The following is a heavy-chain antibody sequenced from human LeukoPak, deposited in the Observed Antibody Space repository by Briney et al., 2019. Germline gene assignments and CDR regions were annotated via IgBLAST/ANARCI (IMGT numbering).Heavy chain of an antibody. CDR1: GYSFSNYW. V-gene: IGHV5-51*01. CDR3: ARHTLQGGSISSLDY. CDR2: LYPGDSDT. Sequence: GESLKISCNGSGYSFSNYWIAWVRQIPGTGLEWMGILYPGDSDTRYSPSFQGQVTTSADKTISTAYLQRRSLKASDTAMYYCARHTLQGGSISSLDYGGQGNLVTVSS. D-gene: IGHD3-16*01. J-gene: IGHJ4*02.